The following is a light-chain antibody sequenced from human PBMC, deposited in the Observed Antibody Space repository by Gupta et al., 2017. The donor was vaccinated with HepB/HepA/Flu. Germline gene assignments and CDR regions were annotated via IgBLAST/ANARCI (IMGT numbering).Light chain of an antibody. V-gene: IGKV3-15*01. CDR2: DVS. Sequence: EIVMTQSPATLSVSPGERVTLSCRASQSVASNLDWYQHKPGQAPRLLMYDVSTRATNIPARFSGSGFGTEFTLTISSLQSDDFAVYYCQMYNNWPPTWAFGQGTKVEIK. CDR3: QMYNNWPPTWA. J-gene: IGKJ1*01. CDR1: QSVASN.